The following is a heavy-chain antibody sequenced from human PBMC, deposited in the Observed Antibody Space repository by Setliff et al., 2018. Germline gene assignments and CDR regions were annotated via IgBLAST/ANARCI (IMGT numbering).Heavy chain of an antibody. J-gene: IGHJ6*03. V-gene: IGHV3-23*01. D-gene: IGHD3-22*01. CDR3: AKRDYYDSSGYLLPYMDV. Sequence: GGSLRLSCAASGFAFDKYAISWVRLAPGKGLEWVSAISGSGGSTYYADSVKGRFTISRDNSKNTLYLQMNSLRAEDTAVYYCAKRDYYDSSGYLLPYMDVWGKGTTVTVSS. CDR2: ISGSGGST. CDR1: GFAFDKYA.